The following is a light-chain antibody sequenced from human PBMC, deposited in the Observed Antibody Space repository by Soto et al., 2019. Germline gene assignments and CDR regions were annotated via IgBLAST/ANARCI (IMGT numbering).Light chain of an antibody. CDR1: QPISSW. CDR3: QQASSFPHT. Sequence: DIQMTQSPSTVSASVGDRVTITCRASQPISSWLAWFRQRPGKAPELLIYAASTLHSGVPSRFSGSGSGTDFALTISGLQPEDFASYSCQQASSFPHTFGQGTRVDIK. J-gene: IGKJ2*01. CDR2: AAS. V-gene: IGKV1-12*01.